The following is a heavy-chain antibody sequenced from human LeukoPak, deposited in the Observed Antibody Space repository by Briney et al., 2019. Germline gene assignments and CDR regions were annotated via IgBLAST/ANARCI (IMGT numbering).Heavy chain of an antibody. D-gene: IGHD5-18*01. CDR3: ATAPWQGRGLLDY. CDR2: IRNKANTYAT. Sequence: PGGSLRLSCAASGFTFSDSAMHWVRQASGKGLEWLGRIRNKANTYATAYAASVKGRFNISRDDSKNTAYLQMNSLKTEDTAVYYCATAPWQGRGLLDYWGQGTLVTVSS. J-gene: IGHJ4*02. V-gene: IGHV3-73*01. CDR1: GFTFSDSA.